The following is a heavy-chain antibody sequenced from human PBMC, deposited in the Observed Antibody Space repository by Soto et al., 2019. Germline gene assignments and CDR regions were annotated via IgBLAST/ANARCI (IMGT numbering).Heavy chain of an antibody. D-gene: IGHD6-13*01. CDR2: ISTDNGKT. V-gene: IGHV1-18*01. J-gene: IGHJ6*02. Sequence: QVQLVQSGAEVKKPGASVKVSCQASGYTFTNYGISWVRKAPGQGLEWMGWISTDNGKTHSARKLQGRVTMTTDTSTSTAYMEGRSLRSDDTAMYYCAREGVGGAAAGISYYHHGLDVWGQGTTVTVSS. CDR3: AREGVGGAAAGISYYHHGLDV. CDR1: GYTFTNYG.